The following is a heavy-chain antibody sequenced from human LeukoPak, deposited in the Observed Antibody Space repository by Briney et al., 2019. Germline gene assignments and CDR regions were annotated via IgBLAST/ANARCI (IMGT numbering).Heavy chain of an antibody. CDR1: GGSISSSSYY. D-gene: IGHD3-3*01. CDR2: IYYSGST. V-gene: IGHV4-39*01. Sequence: PSETLSLTCTVSGGSISSSSYYWGWIRPPPGKGLEWIGSIYYSGSTYYKPSLKSRVTISVDTSKNQFSLKVSSVTAADTAVYYCARQGRRMGYDFWSGYRHFDYWGQGTLVTVSS. CDR3: ARQGRRMGYDFWSGYRHFDY. J-gene: IGHJ4*02.